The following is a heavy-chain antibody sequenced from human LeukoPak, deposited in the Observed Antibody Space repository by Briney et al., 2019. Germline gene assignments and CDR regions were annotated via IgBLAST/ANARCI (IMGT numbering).Heavy chain of an antibody. Sequence: PGGSLRLSCAASGFTFSDYYMSWIRQAPGKGLEWVSYISSSGSTIYYADSVKGRFTISRDNAKNSLYLQMTSLRAEDTAVYYCARDLYGSGSYYSYALDYWGQGTLVTVSS. D-gene: IGHD3-10*01. V-gene: IGHV3-11*01. CDR3: ARDLYGSGSYYSYALDY. J-gene: IGHJ4*02. CDR2: ISSSGSTI. CDR1: GFTFSDYY.